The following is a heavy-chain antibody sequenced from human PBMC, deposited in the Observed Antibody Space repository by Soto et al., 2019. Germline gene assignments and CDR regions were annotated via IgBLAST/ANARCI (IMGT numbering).Heavy chain of an antibody. CDR3: ARGRVGPTECDAFDI. CDR1: GGSFSGYY. D-gene: IGHD1-26*01. V-gene: IGHV4-34*01. CDR2: INHSGST. Sequence: PSETLSLTCAVYGGSFSGYYWSWIRQPPGKGLEWIGEINHSGSTNYNPSLKSRVTISVDTSKNQFSLKLSSVTAADTAVYYCARGRVGPTECDAFDIWGQGTMVTVS. J-gene: IGHJ3*02.